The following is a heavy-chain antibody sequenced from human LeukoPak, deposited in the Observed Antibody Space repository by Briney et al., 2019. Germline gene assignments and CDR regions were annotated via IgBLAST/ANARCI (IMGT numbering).Heavy chain of an antibody. Sequence: GGSLRLSCAATGFTFSSYDMHWVRQATGKGLEWVSAIGVAANTFYSGSVKGRFTISRENAKNSLYLLMSSLRAEDTAVYYCARQNTPHGNFDYWGQGTLVTVSS. D-gene: IGHD1-26*01. J-gene: IGHJ4*02. V-gene: IGHV3-13*01. CDR2: IGVAANT. CDR3: ARQNTPHGNFDY. CDR1: GFTFSSYD.